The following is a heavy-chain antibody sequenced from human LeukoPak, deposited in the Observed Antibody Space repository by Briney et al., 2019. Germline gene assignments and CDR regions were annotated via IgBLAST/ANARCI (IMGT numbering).Heavy chain of an antibody. CDR3: ARLRFLEWLFPWFDP. CDR1: GGSISGQY. V-gene: IGHV4-59*08. Sequence: PSETLSLTCTVSGGSISGQYWSWIRQPPGRGLEWIGYVSYSGNTKYNPSLKSRVTISVDTSKNQFSLKVNSMTAADRSVYYCARLRFLEWLFPWFDPWGQGTLVTVSS. D-gene: IGHD3-3*01. CDR2: VSYSGNT. J-gene: IGHJ5*02.